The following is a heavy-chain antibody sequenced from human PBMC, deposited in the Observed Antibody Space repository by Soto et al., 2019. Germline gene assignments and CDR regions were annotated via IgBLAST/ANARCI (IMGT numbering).Heavy chain of an antibody. CDR3: ARGGEDYYYDSSGYYYMDY. Sequence: QLQLQESGPGLVKPSETLSLTCTVSGGSISSSSYYWGWIRQPPGKGLEWIGSTYYSGSTYYNPSLKSRVTISVDTSKTQFCLKLSSVTAADTAVYYCARGGEDYYYDSSGYYYMDYWGQGTLVTVSS. CDR2: TYYSGST. J-gene: IGHJ4*02. V-gene: IGHV4-39*01. D-gene: IGHD3-22*01. CDR1: GGSISSSSYY.